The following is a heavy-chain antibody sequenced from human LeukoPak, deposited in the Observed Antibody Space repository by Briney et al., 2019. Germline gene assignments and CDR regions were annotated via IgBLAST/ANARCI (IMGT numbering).Heavy chain of an antibody. D-gene: IGHD3-3*01. J-gene: IGHJ4*02. Sequence: GGSLRLSSAASGFTFSSYWMSWVRQAPGKGLEWVANIKQDGSEKYYVDSVKGRFTISRDNAKNSLYLQMNSLRAEDTAVYYCAREHNDFWSGYFDYWGQGTLVTVSS. CDR1: GFTFSSYW. CDR3: AREHNDFWSGYFDY. V-gene: IGHV3-7*01. CDR2: IKQDGSEK.